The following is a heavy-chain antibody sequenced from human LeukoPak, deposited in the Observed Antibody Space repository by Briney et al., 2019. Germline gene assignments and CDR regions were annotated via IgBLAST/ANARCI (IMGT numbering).Heavy chain of an antibody. CDR1: GGSISSYY. Sequence: RPSETLSLTCTVSGGSISSYYWGWIRQPAGKGLEWIGRIHTSGSTNYNPSLKSRVTISVDKSKNQFSLKLSSVTAADTAVYYCARRTTGYYYMDVWGKGTTVTVSS. J-gene: IGHJ6*03. CDR2: IHTSGST. D-gene: IGHD1-7*01. CDR3: ARRTTGYYYMDV. V-gene: IGHV4-4*07.